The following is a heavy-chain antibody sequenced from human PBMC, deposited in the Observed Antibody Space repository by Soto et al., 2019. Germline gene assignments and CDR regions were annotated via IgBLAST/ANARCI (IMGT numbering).Heavy chain of an antibody. CDR2: INSDGSST. Sequence: EVQLVESGGGLVQPGGSLRLSCAASGFTFSSYWMHWVRQAPGKGLVWVSRINSDGSSTSYADSVKGRFTISRDNAKNTLYLQMDSLRAEDTAVYYCARGCAYYYDSSGYPPLRYWGQGTLVTVSS. CDR1: GFTFSSYW. J-gene: IGHJ4*02. CDR3: ARGCAYYYDSSGYPPLRY. V-gene: IGHV3-74*01. D-gene: IGHD3-22*01.